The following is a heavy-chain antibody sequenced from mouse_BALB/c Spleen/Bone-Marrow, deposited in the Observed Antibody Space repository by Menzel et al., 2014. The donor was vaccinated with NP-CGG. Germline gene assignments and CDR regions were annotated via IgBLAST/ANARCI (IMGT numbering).Heavy chain of an antibody. J-gene: IGHJ2*01. V-gene: IGHV14-3*02. CDR2: VDPANGNT. Sequence: VQLQQSGAELVKPGASVKLSCTASSFNIKDTYMHWVKQRPEQGLEWIGRVDPANGNTKYDPKFQGKATITADTSSNTAYLRLSSLTSEDTAVYYCASYVYGYYFDYWGQGTTLTVSS. D-gene: IGHD2-2*01. CDR1: SFNIKDTY. CDR3: ASYVYGYYFDY.